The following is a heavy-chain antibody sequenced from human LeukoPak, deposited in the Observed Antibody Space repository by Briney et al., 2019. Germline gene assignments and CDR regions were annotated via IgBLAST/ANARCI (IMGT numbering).Heavy chain of an antibody. Sequence: GGSLRLACAASGFSFSSYSMNWVRQAPGKGPEWVSFISSGGMSTDYAASVQGRFTISRDNSEDSLFLQLNGLRADDTAVYYCARAGGSSTFNWFDRWGQGTLVTVSS. V-gene: IGHV3-21*01. CDR3: ARAGGSSTFNWFDR. J-gene: IGHJ5*02. D-gene: IGHD2-15*01. CDR2: ISSGGMST. CDR1: GFSFSSYS.